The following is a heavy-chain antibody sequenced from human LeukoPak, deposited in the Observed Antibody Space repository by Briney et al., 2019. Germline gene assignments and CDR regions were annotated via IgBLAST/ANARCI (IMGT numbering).Heavy chain of an antibody. CDR3: ATNEPYYYGSGSPSRYYYMDV. CDR1: GFTFSTYG. D-gene: IGHD3-10*01. Sequence: GGSLRLSCAASGFTFSTYGMQWVRQAPGKGLEWVSVIYSGGSTYYADSVKGRFTISRDNSKNTLYLQMNSLRAEDTAVYYCATNEPYYYGSGSPSRYYYMDVWGKGTTVTVSS. CDR2: IYSGGST. V-gene: IGHV3-53*01. J-gene: IGHJ6*03.